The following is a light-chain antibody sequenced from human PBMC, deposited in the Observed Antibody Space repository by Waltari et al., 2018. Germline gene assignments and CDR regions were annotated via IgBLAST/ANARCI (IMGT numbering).Light chain of an antibody. Sequence: SYELTQPPSVSVSPGQTARITCSGDALPKQYAYWYQKKPGQAPVLVIYKDTERPSGNPERLSGSRSGTTVTLTISGVQTEDDADYYCQSADSRGTVVFGGGTELTVL. CDR3: QSADSRGTVV. V-gene: IGLV3-25*03. CDR1: ALPKQY. CDR2: KDT. J-gene: IGLJ2*01.